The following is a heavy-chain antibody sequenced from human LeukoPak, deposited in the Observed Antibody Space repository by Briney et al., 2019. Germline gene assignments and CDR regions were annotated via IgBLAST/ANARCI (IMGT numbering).Heavy chain of an antibody. CDR1: GYTFISYD. Sequence: ASVKVSCKASGYTFISYDINWVRQAPGQGLEWMGWMNPNSGNTGYAQRFQGRVTMTRNTSISTAYMELSSLRSEDTAVYYCARRTRELGYCSGGSCYHDAFDIWGQGTMVTVSS. CDR3: ARRTRELGYCSGGSCYHDAFDI. CDR2: MNPNSGNT. V-gene: IGHV1-8*01. D-gene: IGHD2-15*01. J-gene: IGHJ3*02.